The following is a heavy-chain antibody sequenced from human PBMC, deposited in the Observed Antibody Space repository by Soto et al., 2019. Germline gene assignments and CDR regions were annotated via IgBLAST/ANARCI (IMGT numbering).Heavy chain of an antibody. D-gene: IGHD6-13*01. CDR1: GFTFTSSA. J-gene: IGHJ6*02. CDR3: AASRGSSWYHYYYYYGMDV. V-gene: IGHV1-58*01. CDR2: IVVGSGNT. Sequence: SVKVSCKASGFTFTSSAVQWVLQARGQRLEWIGWIVVGSGNTNYAQKFQERVTITRDMSTSTAYMELSSLRSEDTAVYYCAASRGSSWYHYYYYYGMDVWGQGTTVTVSS.